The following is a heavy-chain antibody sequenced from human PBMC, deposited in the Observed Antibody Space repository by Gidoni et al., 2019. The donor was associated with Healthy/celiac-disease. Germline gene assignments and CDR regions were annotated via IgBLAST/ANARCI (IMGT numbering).Heavy chain of an antibody. V-gene: IGHV3-43D*03. CDR1: GFTFDDYA. CDR2: ISWDGGST. J-gene: IGHJ6*02. D-gene: IGHD3-16*01. Sequence: LRLPCAASGFTFDDYAMHWVRQAPGKGLEWVSLISWDGGSTYYADSVKGRFTISRDNSKNALYLQMNSLRAEDTALYYCAKGQGGEVYYYGMDVWGQGTTVTVSS. CDR3: AKGQGGEVYYYGMDV.